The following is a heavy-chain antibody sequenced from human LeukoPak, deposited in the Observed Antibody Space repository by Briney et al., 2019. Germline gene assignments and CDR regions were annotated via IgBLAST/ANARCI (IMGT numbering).Heavy chain of an antibody. CDR2: ISGSGGST. J-gene: IGHJ4*02. CDR1: GFTFSTYA. Sequence: GGSLRLSCAASGFTFSTYAMSWVRQAPGKGLEWVSGISGSGGSTYYADSVKGRFTVSRDNSNNMLYPQMNSLRAEDTAVYYCAKDRSRTAAGYADYWGQGTLVTVSS. D-gene: IGHD6-13*01. CDR3: AKDRSRTAAGYADY. V-gene: IGHV3-23*01.